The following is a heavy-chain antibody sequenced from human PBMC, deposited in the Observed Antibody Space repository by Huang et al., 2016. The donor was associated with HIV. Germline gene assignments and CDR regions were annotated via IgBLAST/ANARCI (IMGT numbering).Heavy chain of an antibody. Sequence: QVQLVESGGGVVQPGTSLRLSCSASGFIVINCGMHWVRHAPGKGLEWVAVISYDGRSDRYSDFVKGRFTISRDNDKNTLSLEMNRLRHDDTAVYYCAKESRWFSDFDQWGQGTLVTVSS. J-gene: IGHJ5*02. CDR2: ISYDGRSD. CDR1: GFIVINCG. D-gene: IGHD2-15*01. V-gene: IGHV3-30*18. CDR3: AKESRWFSDFDQ.